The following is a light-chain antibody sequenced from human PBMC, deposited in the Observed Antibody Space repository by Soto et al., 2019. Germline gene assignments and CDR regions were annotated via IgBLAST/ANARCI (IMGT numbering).Light chain of an antibody. V-gene: IGLV1-40*01. J-gene: IGLJ3*02. CDR1: SSNIGAGYD. Sequence: QSVLTQPPSVSGAPGQRVTISCTGSSSNIGAGYDVHWYQQLPGTPPKLLIYGNSNRPSGVPDRFSGSKSGTSASLAITGLLAEDEADYYCQSYEGSLSGWVFGGGTKLTVL. CDR2: GNS. CDR3: QSYEGSLSGWV.